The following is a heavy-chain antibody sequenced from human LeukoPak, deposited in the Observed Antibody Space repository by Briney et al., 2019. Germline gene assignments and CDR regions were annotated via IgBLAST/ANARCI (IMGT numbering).Heavy chain of an antibody. Sequence: GASVKVSCTASGSTFTDYYMHWVRQAPGQGFEWMGWTNPNDGDTDYAQKFQGRVTMTRDTSISTAHMEVSRLRSDDTAVYYCARANFLYCSSSTCLFDYWGQGTLVTVSS. CDR2: TNPNDGDT. CDR3: ARANFLYCSSSTCLFDY. D-gene: IGHD2-2*01. J-gene: IGHJ4*02. CDR1: GSTFTDYY. V-gene: IGHV1-2*02.